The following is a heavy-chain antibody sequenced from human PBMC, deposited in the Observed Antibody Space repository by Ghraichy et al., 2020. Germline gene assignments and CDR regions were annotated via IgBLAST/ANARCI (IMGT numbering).Heavy chain of an antibody. J-gene: IGHJ5*02. V-gene: IGHV3-30*04. CDR3: ARENDYNDFWSGYYNNWFDP. D-gene: IGHD3-3*01. CDR1: GFTFSSYS. CDR2: ISHDGSNK. Sequence: GALRLSCAASGFTFSSYSMHWVRQAPGKGLEWVASISHDGSNKNYADSVRGRFTISRDHSKKMLFLQMNSLRLDDTAVYYCARENDYNDFWSGYYNNWFDPWGQGILVTVSS.